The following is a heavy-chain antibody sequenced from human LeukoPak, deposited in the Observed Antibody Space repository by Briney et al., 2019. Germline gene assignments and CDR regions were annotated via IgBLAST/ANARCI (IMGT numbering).Heavy chain of an antibody. D-gene: IGHD1-20*01. CDR1: GVTFTSAW. CDR3: STLTSRGLSDS. V-gene: IGHV3-15*07. CDR2: IKSKADGETI. J-gene: IGHJ4*02. Sequence: PGGSLRLSCAASGVTFTSAWMNWVRQAPGKGLEWVGRIKSKADGETIDYAAPVKGRFTFSRDDSKNMLYLQMNSLKSEDTAVYYCSTLTSRGLSDSWGQGTLVTVSS.